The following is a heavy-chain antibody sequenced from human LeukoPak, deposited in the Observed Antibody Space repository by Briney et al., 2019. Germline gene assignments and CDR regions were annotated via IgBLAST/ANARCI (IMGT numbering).Heavy chain of an antibody. Sequence: SETLSLTCTVSGGSISSSSYYWGWIRQPPGKGLEWIGSIYYSGSTYYNPSLKSRVTISVDTSKNQFSLKLSSVTAADTAVYYCARWGAYGDYGREDAFDIWGQGTMVTVSS. CDR1: GGSISSSSYY. J-gene: IGHJ3*02. CDR3: ARWGAYGDYGREDAFDI. D-gene: IGHD4-17*01. CDR2: IYYSGST. V-gene: IGHV4-39*01.